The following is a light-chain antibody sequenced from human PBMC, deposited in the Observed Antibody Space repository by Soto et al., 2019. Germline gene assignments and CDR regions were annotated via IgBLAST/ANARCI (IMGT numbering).Light chain of an antibody. J-gene: IGLJ1*01. Sequence: QLVLTQSPSASASLGASVKLTCTLSSGHTKYAIAWHQQQPERGPRYLMKVNSDGSYTRGDGIPDRFSGSSSGSERYLSISSLQSDDEADYYCQTWASGSYVFGTGTKLTVL. V-gene: IGLV4-69*01. CDR1: SGHTKYA. CDR3: QTWASGSYV. CDR2: VNSDGSY.